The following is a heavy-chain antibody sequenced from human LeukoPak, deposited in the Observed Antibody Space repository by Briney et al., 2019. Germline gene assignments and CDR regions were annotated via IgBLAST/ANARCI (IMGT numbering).Heavy chain of an antibody. D-gene: IGHD3-22*01. Sequence: GPSVKVSCKASGGTFSSYAISWVRQAPGQGLEWMGIINPSGGSTSYAQKFQGRVTMTRDTSTSTVYMELSSLRSEDTAVYYCAILGYYYDSSGYSTLDAFDIWGQGTMVTVSS. CDR1: GGTFSSYA. CDR3: AILGYYYDSSGYSTLDAFDI. J-gene: IGHJ3*02. CDR2: INPSGGST. V-gene: IGHV1-46*01.